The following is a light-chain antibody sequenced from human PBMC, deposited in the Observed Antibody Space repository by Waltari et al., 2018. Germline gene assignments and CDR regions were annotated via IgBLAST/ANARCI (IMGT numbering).Light chain of an antibody. CDR2: DAS. CDR3: QQRSSWTPHT. V-gene: IGKV3-11*01. Sequence: EIVLTQSPATLSFSPGETATLPCRASQSVGTYLAWYQQKPGQAPRLLIYDASNRTTGIPDRFRGSGSGTDFTLTISSLEPEDFALYYCQQRSSWTPHTFGQGARLEIK. J-gene: IGKJ2*01. CDR1: QSVGTY.